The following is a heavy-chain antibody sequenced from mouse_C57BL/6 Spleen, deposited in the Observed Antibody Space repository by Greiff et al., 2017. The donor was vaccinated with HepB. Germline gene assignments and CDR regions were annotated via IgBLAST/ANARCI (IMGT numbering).Heavy chain of an antibody. J-gene: IGHJ4*01. CDR2: INPSNGGT. CDR3: AREDWDRYAVDY. Sequence: QVQLQQPGTELVKPGVSVKLSCKASGYTLTSYWMHWVKPRPGQGLEWTGNINPSNGGTNYTEKFKSKVTLTVVKSSSTAYMQLSSRTSEDYAVFNCAREDWDRYAVDYWSKGASVTVAS. D-gene: IGHD4-1*01. V-gene: IGHV1-53*01. CDR1: GYTLTSYW.